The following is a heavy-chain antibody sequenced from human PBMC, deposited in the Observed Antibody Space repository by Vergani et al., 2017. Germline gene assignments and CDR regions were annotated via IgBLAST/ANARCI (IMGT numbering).Heavy chain of an antibody. CDR1: GYSFTSYW. D-gene: IGHD3-10*01. CDR3: AITRLYYGSGSYSYYDYGMDV. J-gene: IGHJ6*02. Sequence: EVQLVQSGAEVKKPGESLRISCKGSGYSFTSYWISWVRQMPGKGLEWMGRIDPSDSYTNYSPSFQGHVTISADKSISTAYLQWRSLKASDTAMYYCAITRLYYGSGSYSYYDYGMDVWGQGTTVTVSS. CDR2: IDPSDSYT. V-gene: IGHV5-10-1*03.